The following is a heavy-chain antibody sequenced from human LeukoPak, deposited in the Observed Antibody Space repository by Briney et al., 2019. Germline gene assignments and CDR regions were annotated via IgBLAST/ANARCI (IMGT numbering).Heavy chain of an antibody. CDR1: GFTFSSYA. CDR3: TRDPHYYHGNPHDF. CDR2: IRSKDHGGTT. J-gene: IGHJ4*02. Sequence: GGSLRLSCAASGFTFSSYAMSWVRLAPGKGLEWLSFIRSKDHGGTTEYAAPVKGRFTISRDDSNSIAYLQMNSLIIEDTAVYFCTRDPHYYHGNPHDFWGQGTRVTVSS. V-gene: IGHV3-49*04. D-gene: IGHD4-23*01.